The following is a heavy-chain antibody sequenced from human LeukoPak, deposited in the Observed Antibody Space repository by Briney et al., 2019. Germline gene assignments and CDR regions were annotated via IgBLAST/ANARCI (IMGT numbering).Heavy chain of an antibody. Sequence: GGSLRLSCAASGFTFRDYWMIWVRQAPGKGLEWVANIDYDGREKNYVDSVKGRFTISRDNAKNSLYLQMNSLRAEDTAVYYCARGLYEQQLVSDYWGQGTLVTVSS. CDR1: GFTFRDYW. D-gene: IGHD6-13*01. CDR2: IDYDGREK. V-gene: IGHV3-7*01. CDR3: ARGLYEQQLVSDY. J-gene: IGHJ4*02.